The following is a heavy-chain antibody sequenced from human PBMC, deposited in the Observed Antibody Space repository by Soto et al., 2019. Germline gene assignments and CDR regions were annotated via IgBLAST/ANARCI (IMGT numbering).Heavy chain of an antibody. CDR2: INHSGST. Sequence: SETLSLTCAVYGGSFSGYYWSWIRQPPGKGLEWIGEINHSGSTNYNPSLKSRVTISVDTSKNQFSLKLSSVTAADTAVYYCARARVVVAAYRNNYYYYYMDVWGKGTTVTAP. D-gene: IGHD2-15*01. CDR1: GGSFSGYY. CDR3: ARARVVVAAYRNNYYYYYMDV. V-gene: IGHV4-34*01. J-gene: IGHJ6*03.